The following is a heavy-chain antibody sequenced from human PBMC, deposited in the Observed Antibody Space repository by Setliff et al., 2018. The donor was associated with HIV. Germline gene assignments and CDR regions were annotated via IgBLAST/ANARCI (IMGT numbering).Heavy chain of an antibody. CDR1: GYTFTTYA. CDR2: INTNTGNP. J-gene: IGHJ6*03. V-gene: IGHV7-4-1*02. CDR3: AREVVVAGVHYYNMDV. D-gene: IGHD2-15*01. Sequence: ASVKVSCKSSGYTFTTYAMNWVRQAPGQGLEWMGWINTNTGNPTYAQGFTGRFVFSLDTSVSTAYLQISSLKAEDTAVYYCAREVVVAGVHYYNMDVWGKGTTVTVSS.